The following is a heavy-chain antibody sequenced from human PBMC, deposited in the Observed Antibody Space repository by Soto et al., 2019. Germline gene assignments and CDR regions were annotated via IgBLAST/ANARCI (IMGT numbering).Heavy chain of an antibody. Sequence: GGSLRLSCADSGFTFSSYAMHWVRQAPGKGLEWVAVISYDGSNKYYADSVKGRFTISRDNSKNTLYLQMNSLRAEDTAVYYCARDRTRHVYFDYWGQGTLVTVSS. J-gene: IGHJ4*02. CDR1: GFTFSSYA. CDR3: ARDRTRHVYFDY. V-gene: IGHV3-30-3*01. D-gene: IGHD2-8*01. CDR2: ISYDGSNK.